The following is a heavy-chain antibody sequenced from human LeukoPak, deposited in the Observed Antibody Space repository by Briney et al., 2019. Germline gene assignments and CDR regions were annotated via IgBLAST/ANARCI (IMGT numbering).Heavy chain of an antibody. CDR2: IISSRSTI. D-gene: IGHD2-2*01. Sequence: GGSLRLSCAASGFTVSSNYMSWIRQAPGKGLEWVSYIISSRSTIYYTDSVKGRFTISRDNAKNSLYLQMNSLRAEDTAVYYCARDGSRYCSSTSCSSGYYYYYMDVWGEGTTVTVSS. CDR3: ARDGSRYCSSTSCSSGYYYYYMDV. V-gene: IGHV3-11*01. J-gene: IGHJ6*03. CDR1: GFTVSSNY.